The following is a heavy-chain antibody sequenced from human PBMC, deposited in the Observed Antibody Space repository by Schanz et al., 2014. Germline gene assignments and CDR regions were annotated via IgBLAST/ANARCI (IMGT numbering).Heavy chain of an antibody. CDR3: ARGSPPYCTSTSCYLEP. Sequence: QVQLLQSGAEVKKPGPSVKVSCKASGYTFTNYVIIWVRQAPGQGLEGMGWISDYNGNTNYVQKLKGRVTMTQDTSTSTAYMELRSLRSHDTAVYYCARGSPPYCTSTSCYLEPWGQGTLVTVSS. J-gene: IGHJ5*02. CDR1: GYTFTNYV. D-gene: IGHD2-2*01. CDR2: ISDYNGNT. V-gene: IGHV1-18*01.